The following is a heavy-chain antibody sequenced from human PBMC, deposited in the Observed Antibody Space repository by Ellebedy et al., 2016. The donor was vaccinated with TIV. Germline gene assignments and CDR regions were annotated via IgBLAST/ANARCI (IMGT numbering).Heavy chain of an antibody. Sequence: AAPVKVSCKASGYTFTSYYMHWVRQAPGQGLEWMGVIDPSGGSTDYAQKFQGRVTMTRDTSTSTVYMELSSLRSDDTAVYYCARDRIVGSSSPYYNGMDVWGQGTTVTVSS. CDR3: ARDRIVGSSSPYYNGMDV. J-gene: IGHJ6*02. CDR2: IDPSGGST. D-gene: IGHD1-26*01. V-gene: IGHV1-46*01. CDR1: GYTFTSYY.